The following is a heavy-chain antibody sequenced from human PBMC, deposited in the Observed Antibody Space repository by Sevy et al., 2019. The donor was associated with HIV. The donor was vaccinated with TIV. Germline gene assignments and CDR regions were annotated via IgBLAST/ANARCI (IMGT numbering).Heavy chain of an antibody. CDR2: ISSSSSYI. V-gene: IGHV3-21*01. J-gene: IGHJ4*02. Sequence: GGSLRLSCAASGFTFNIYSMNWVRQAPGKGLEWVSSISSSSSYIYYADSLKGRFTVSRDNAKNSLYLQMNSLRAKDTAVYYCARASQQLVLLREYYFDYWGQGTLVTVSS. CDR3: ARASQQLVLLREYYFDY. CDR1: GFTFNIYS. D-gene: IGHD6-13*01.